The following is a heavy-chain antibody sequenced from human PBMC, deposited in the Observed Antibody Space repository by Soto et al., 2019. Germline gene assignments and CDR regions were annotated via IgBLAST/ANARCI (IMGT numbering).Heavy chain of an antibody. CDR2: IYTGGST. J-gene: IGHJ6*02. V-gene: IGHV3-53*01. Sequence: GGSLRLSCAASGFAVSNNYMSWVRQAPGKGLEWVSVIYTGGSTYYADSVKGRFSISRDNSKNTMYLQMNSLRVEDTAVYYCAREELSGSYGGNGMDVWGQGTTVTV. D-gene: IGHD5-18*01. CDR3: AREELSGSYGGNGMDV. CDR1: GFAVSNNY.